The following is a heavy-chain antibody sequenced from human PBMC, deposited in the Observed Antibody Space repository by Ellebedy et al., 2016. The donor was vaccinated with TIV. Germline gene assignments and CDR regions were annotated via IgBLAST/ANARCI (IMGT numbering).Heavy chain of an antibody. CDR1: GLTFRNYA. Sequence: GESLKISXAASGLTFRNYAMTWVRQAPGKGLEWVSTISGNGDTTYYADSVKGRFALSRDNSDNTVSLQMNSLRAEDTAVYYCAKGGHYSCFDHWGRGTLVIVSS. CDR3: AKGGHYSCFDH. CDR2: ISGNGDTT. J-gene: IGHJ5*02. V-gene: IGHV3-23*01. D-gene: IGHD3-10*01.